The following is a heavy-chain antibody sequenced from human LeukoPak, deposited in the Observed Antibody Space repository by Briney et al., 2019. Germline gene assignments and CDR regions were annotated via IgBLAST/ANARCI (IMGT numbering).Heavy chain of an antibody. Sequence: PGRSLRLSCAASGFTFSSYWMHWVRQAPGKGLVWVSRISNDGGNTSYADSVKGRFTISRDNAKNTLYLQMNSLRVEDTAVYYCARGGDYWGQGTLVTVSS. CDR1: GFTFSSYW. J-gene: IGHJ4*02. V-gene: IGHV3-74*01. CDR3: ARGGDY. CDR2: ISNDGGNT.